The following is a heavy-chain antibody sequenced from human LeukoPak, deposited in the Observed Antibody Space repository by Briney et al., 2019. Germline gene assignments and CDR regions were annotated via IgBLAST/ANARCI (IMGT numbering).Heavy chain of an antibody. CDR2: IYSGGST. J-gene: IGHJ4*02. CDR1: GFTVSSNY. CDR3: AKGGNYEPDYFDY. Sequence: SGGSLRLSCAASGFTVSSNYMSWVRQAPGKGLEWVSVIYSGGSTYYADSVKGRFTISRDNSKNTLHLQMNSLRAEDTAVYYCAKGGNYEPDYFDYWGQGTLVTVSS. V-gene: IGHV3-53*01. D-gene: IGHD3-22*01.